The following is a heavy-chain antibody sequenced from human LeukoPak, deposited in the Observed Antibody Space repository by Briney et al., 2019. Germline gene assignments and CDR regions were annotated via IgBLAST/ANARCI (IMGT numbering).Heavy chain of an antibody. CDR3: ARIAVAGTNLDY. CDR1: GGSISSSSYY. J-gene: IGHJ4*02. Sequence: SETLSLTCTVSGGSISSSSYYWGWIRQPPGKGLEWIGGIYYSGSTYYNPSLKSRVTISVDTSKNQFSLKLSSVTAADTAVYYCARIAVAGTNLDYWGQGTLVTVSS. D-gene: IGHD6-19*01. V-gene: IGHV4-39*01. CDR2: IYYSGST.